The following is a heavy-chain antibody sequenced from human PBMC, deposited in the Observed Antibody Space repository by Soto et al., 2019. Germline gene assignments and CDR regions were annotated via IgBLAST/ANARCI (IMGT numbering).Heavy chain of an antibody. CDR3: ARDLSPYERHGWFDP. CDR1: GYTFTSYA. V-gene: IGHV1-3*01. J-gene: IGHJ5*02. D-gene: IGHD3-22*01. CDR2: INAGNGNT. Sequence: ASVKVSCKASGYTFTSYAMYWVRQAPGQRLEWMGWINAGNGNTKYSQKFQGRVTITRDTSASTAYMELSSLRSEDTAVYYCARDLSPYERHGWFDPWGQGTLVTVSS.